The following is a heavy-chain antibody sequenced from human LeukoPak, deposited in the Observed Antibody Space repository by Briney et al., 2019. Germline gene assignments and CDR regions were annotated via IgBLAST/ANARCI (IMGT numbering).Heavy chain of an antibody. CDR3: ARGAYYDSSGYLGY. CDR2: TNPNSGGT. CDR1: GYTFTGYY. V-gene: IGHV1-2*02. J-gene: IGHJ4*02. Sequence: ASVTVSCKASGYTFTGYYMHWVRQAPGQGLEWMGWTNPNSGGTKYAQKFQGRVTMTRDTSISTAYMELSRLRSDDTAVYYCARGAYYDSSGYLGYWGQGTLVTVSS. D-gene: IGHD3-22*01.